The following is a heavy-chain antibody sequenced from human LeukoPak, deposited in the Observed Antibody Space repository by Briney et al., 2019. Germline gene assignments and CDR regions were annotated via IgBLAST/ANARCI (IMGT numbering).Heavy chain of an antibody. V-gene: IGHV4-39*01. CDR2: IYYSGST. J-gene: IGHJ4*02. D-gene: IGHD3-9*01. CDR3: ARIGDDILTGYGY. Sequence: SETLSLTCTVSGGSISSSSYYWGWIRQPPGKGLEWIGSIYYSGSTYYNPSLKSRVTISVDTSKNQFSLKLSSVTAADTAVYYCARIGDDILTGYGYWGQGTLVTVSS. CDR1: GGSISSSSYY.